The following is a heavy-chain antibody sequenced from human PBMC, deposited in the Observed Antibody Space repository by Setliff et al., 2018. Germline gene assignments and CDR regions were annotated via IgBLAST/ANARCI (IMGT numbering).Heavy chain of an antibody. V-gene: IGHV4-59*05. D-gene: IGHD3-3*01. CDR1: RGSISTYA. CDR3: ASHPRVTIFGVVAFDY. CDR2: MYSSGST. Sequence: SETLSLTCTVSRGSISTYAWSWIRHIPGKGLEWIGSMYSSGSTYYNPSLKSRVTISVDTSQNQFSLKLSSVTAADTAAYYCASHPRVTIFGVVAFDYWGQGILVTVSS. J-gene: IGHJ4*02.